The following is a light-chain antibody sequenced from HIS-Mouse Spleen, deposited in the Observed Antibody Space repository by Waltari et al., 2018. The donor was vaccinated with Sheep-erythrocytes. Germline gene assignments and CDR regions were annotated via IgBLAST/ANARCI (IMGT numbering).Light chain of an antibody. J-gene: IGLJ1*01. CDR1: SSNIGAGYA. CDR3: QSYDSSLSGYV. Sequence: QSVLTQPPSVSGAPGQRVTIYCTGSSSNIGAGYAVHWYQQLPGTAPKLLIYGNSNRPSGVPDRFSGSKSGTSASLAITGLQAEDEADYYCQSYDSSLSGYVFGTGTKVTVL. V-gene: IGLV1-40*01. CDR2: GNS.